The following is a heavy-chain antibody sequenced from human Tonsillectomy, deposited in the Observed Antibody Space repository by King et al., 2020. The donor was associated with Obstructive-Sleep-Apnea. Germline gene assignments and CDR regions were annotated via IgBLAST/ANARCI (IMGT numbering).Heavy chain of an antibody. D-gene: IGHD6-19*01. CDR3: ARGPGLVHNY. CDR1: GFTFSSYG. CDR2: IWYDGSNK. Sequence: VQLVESGGGVVQPGRSLRLSCAASGFTFSSYGMHWVRQAPGKGLEWVAVIWYDGSNKYYADSVKGRFTISRNNSTNTLYLQMNSLTAEDTAVYYCARGPGLVHNYWGQGTLVTVSS. J-gene: IGHJ4*02. V-gene: IGHV3-33*01.